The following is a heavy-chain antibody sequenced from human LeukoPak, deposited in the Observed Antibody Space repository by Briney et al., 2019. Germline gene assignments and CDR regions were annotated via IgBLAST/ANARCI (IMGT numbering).Heavy chain of an antibody. V-gene: IGHV4-34*01. D-gene: IGHD3-9*01. CDR1: GGSFSDYY. J-gene: IGHJ6*02. Sequence: NASETLSLTCAVYGGSFSDYYWNWIRQPPGKGLEWIGEIEHSGSTKYNPSLKSRVTISVDTSKNQFSLKLSSVTAADTAVYYCARTSGDWLSWAWIGVDVWGQGTTVTVSS. CDR2: IEHSGST. CDR3: ARTSGDWLSWAWIGVDV.